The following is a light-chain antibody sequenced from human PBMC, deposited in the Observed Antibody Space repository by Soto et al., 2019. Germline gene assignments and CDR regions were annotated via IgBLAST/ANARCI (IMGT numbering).Light chain of an antibody. J-gene: IGLJ1*01. CDR1: SSDVGGYNY. Sequence: QSVLTQPASVSGSPGQSITISCTGTSSDVGGYNYVSWYQQYPGRVPKLLIYKVSNRPSGVSNRFSGSKSGNTASLTISGLQAEDEADYYCSSYTTSAPYVFGSGTKVTVL. CDR2: KVS. CDR3: SSYTTSAPYV. V-gene: IGLV2-14*01.